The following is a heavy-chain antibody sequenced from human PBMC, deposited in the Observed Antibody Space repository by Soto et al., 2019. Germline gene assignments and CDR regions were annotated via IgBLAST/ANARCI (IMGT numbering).Heavy chain of an antibody. CDR2: IYYSGST. CDR1: GGSISSGGYY. V-gene: IGHV4-31*03. CDR3: ARSLYYYDSSGYYPFDY. J-gene: IGHJ4*02. Sequence: SEALSLTCTVSGGSISSGGYYWSWIRQHPGKGLEWIGYIYYSGSTYYNPSLKSRVTISVDMSKNQFSLKLSSVTAADTAVYYCARSLYYYDSSGYYPFDYWGQGTLVPVSP. D-gene: IGHD3-22*01.